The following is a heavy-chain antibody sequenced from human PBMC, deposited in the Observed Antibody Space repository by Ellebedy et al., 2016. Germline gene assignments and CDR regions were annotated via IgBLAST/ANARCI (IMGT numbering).Heavy chain of an antibody. Sequence: DSVKGRFTISRDNAKNSLYLQMNSLRAEDTAVYYCARVVWDYYGSGSPFFVPPSDYWGQGTLVTVSS. CDR3: ARVVWDYYGSGSPFFVPPSDY. V-gene: IGHV3-21*01. J-gene: IGHJ4*02. D-gene: IGHD3-10*01.